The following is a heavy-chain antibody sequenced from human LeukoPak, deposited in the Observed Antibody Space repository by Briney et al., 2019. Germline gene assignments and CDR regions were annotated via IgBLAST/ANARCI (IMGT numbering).Heavy chain of an antibody. V-gene: IGHV3-30*03. CDR1: GFPFSRFG. CDR2: IAHDGNIK. Sequence: GRSLRLSCAASGFPFSRFGLHWVRQAPGKGLEWVAVIAHDGNIKHYADFVKGRFSISRDNSRNTLFLQMNSLRVEDTAVYYCARDWTHYAMDVWGQGTTVTVS. CDR3: ARDWTHYAMDV. D-gene: IGHD3/OR15-3a*01. J-gene: IGHJ6*02.